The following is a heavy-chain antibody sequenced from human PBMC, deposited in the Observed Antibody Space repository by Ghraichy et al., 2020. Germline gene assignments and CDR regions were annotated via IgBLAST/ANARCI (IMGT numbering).Heavy chain of an antibody. V-gene: IGHV4-59*01. D-gene: IGHD1-26*01. Sequence: ESLNISCTVSGGSISSYYWSWIRQPPGKGLEWIGYIYYSGSTNYNPSLKSRVTISVDTSKNQFSLKLSSVTAADTAVYYCARGIVEGGYYYGMDVWGQGTTVTVSS. CDR1: GGSISSYY. J-gene: IGHJ6*02. CDR3: ARGIVEGGYYYGMDV. CDR2: IYYSGST.